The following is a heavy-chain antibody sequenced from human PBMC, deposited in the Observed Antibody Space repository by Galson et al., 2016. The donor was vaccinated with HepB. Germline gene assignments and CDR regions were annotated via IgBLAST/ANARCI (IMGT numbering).Heavy chain of an antibody. D-gene: IGHD2-2*01. V-gene: IGHV3-30*03. Sequence: SLRLSCAASGFTFSASGMHWVRQAPGKGLEWLAVISFDGSNQFYADSVKGRFTISRDNTNNTLHLQMHSLRAEDTALYYCARDSYCTRTICYPYYFDFWGQGTLVAVSS. CDR3: ARDSYCTRTICYPYYFDF. J-gene: IGHJ4*02. CDR1: GFTFSASG. CDR2: ISFDGSNQ.